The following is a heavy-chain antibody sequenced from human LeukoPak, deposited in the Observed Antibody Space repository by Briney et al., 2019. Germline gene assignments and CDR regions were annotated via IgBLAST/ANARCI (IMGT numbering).Heavy chain of an antibody. J-gene: IGHJ4*02. Sequence: SETLSLTCTVSGGSISSHYWSWIRQPPGKGLEWIGYIYYSGSTNYNPSLKSRVTISVDTSKNQYSLKLSSVTAADTAVYYCARDARRDGTDYWGQGTLVTVSS. D-gene: IGHD5-24*01. CDR2: IYYSGST. V-gene: IGHV4-59*11. CDR1: GGSISSHY. CDR3: ARDARRDGTDY.